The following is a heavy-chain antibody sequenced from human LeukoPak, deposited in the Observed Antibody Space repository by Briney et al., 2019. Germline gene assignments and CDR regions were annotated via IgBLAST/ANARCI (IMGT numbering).Heavy chain of an antibody. V-gene: IGHV3-23*01. D-gene: IGHD2-2*01. CDR3: AKTSARGYQIDY. CDR1: GFTFSSYA. CDR2: ISGSGSST. J-gene: IGHJ4*02. Sequence: GGSLRLSCAASGFTFSSYAMSWVRQAPGKGLGWVSAISGSGSSTYYADSVKGRSTISRDNSKNTLYLKMKSLRAEDTAIYYCAKTSARGYQIDYWGQGTLVTVFS.